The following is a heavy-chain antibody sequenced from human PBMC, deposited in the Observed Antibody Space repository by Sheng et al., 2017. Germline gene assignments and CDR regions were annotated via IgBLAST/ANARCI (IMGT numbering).Heavy chain of an antibody. Sequence: VQLVESGGSFVQPGRSLRLLCAASGFTFDDYAMHWVRQAPGKGLEWVALIYDDGGGTYYADSVKGRFTISRDNSKNTLYLQMSSVRAEDTAVYYCARDDKRPGNAFDVWGQGTMATFS. J-gene: IGHJ3*01. CDR3: ARDDKRPGNAFDV. V-gene: IGHV3-33*08. CDR1: GFTFDDYA. CDR2: IYDDGGGT.